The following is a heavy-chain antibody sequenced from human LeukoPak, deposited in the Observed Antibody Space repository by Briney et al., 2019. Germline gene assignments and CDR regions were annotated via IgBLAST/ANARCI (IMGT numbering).Heavy chain of an antibody. CDR3: AREDGSSRAAFHLGMDV. V-gene: IGHV1-2*02. CDR2: INPNSGGT. Sequence: GASVKVSCKASGYTFTGYYMHWVRQAPGQGLEWMGWINPNSGGTNYAQKFQGRVTMTRDTSISTAYMELSRLRSDDTAVYYCAREDGSSRAAFHLGMDVWGQGTTVTLSS. CDR1: GYTFTGYY. J-gene: IGHJ6*02. D-gene: IGHD6-13*01.